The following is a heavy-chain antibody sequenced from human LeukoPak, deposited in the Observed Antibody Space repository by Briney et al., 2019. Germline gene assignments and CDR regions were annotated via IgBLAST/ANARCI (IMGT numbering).Heavy chain of an antibody. CDR1: GFTFSSYA. CDR2: ISYDGSNK. Sequence: QPGRSLRLSCAASGFTFSSYAMHWVRQAPGKGLEWVAVISYDGSNKYYADSVKGRFTISRDNAKNTLYLQMNSLRAEDTAVYYCARAVMGYFDYWGQGTLVTVSS. V-gene: IGHV3-30-3*01. D-gene: IGHD3-16*01. CDR3: ARAVMGYFDY. J-gene: IGHJ4*02.